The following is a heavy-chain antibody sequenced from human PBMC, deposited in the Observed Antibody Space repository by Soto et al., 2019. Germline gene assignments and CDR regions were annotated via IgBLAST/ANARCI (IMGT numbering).Heavy chain of an antibody. V-gene: IGHV4-30-4*01. Sequence: PSETLSLTCTVSGGSISSGDYYWSWIRQPPGKGLEWIGYIYYSGSTYYNPSLKSRVTISVDTSKNQFSLKLSSVTAADTAVYYCARDGRGGYYPRGAFDIWGQGTMVTVSS. CDR1: GGSISSGDYY. J-gene: IGHJ3*02. CDR3: ARDGRGGYYPRGAFDI. CDR2: IYYSGST. D-gene: IGHD3-22*01.